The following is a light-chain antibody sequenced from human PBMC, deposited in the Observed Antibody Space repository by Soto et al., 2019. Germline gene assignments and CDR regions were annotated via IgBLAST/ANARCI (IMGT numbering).Light chain of an antibody. Sequence: QSALTQPASVSGSPGQSITISCTGTSSDVGGYDYVSWYQQHPGKAPKLMISEVSNRPSGVSNRFSGSKSGNTASLTISGLQAEDEADYYCNSDTSSGTPFFGTGTKLTVL. CDR1: SSDVGGYDY. V-gene: IGLV2-14*01. CDR3: NSDTSSGTPF. CDR2: EVS. J-gene: IGLJ1*01.